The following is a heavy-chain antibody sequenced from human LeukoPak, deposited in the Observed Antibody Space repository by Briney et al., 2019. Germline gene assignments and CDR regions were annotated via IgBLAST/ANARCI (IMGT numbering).Heavy chain of an antibody. CDR3: ARGAAAVNWFDP. D-gene: IGHD6-13*01. V-gene: IGHV4-4*07. CDR2: IYTSGST. CDR1: GGSISSYY. Sequence: SETLSLTCTVSGGSISSYYWSWIRQPAGKGLEWVGRIYTSGSTNYNPSLKSRVTMSVDTSKNQFSLKLSSVTAADTAVYYCARGAAAVNWFDPWGQGTLVTVSS. J-gene: IGHJ5*02.